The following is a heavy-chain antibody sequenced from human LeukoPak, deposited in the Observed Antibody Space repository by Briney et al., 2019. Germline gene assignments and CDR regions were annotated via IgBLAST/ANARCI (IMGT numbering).Heavy chain of an antibody. D-gene: IGHD3-10*01. CDR3: ARDRHGESWFDP. Sequence: GGSLRLSCATSEFTFSAFAMHWIRQAPGRGLEWVAFVRYGGNIKYYADSVKGRFTISRDNSKNTLYLQMNSLRPEDTAVYYCARDRHGESWFDPWGQGTLVTVSS. CDR2: VRYGGNIK. V-gene: IGHV3-30*02. CDR1: EFTFSAFA. J-gene: IGHJ5*02.